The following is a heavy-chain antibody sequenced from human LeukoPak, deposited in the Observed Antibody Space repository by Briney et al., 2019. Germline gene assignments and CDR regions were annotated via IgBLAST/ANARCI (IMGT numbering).Heavy chain of an antibody. Sequence: SETLSLTCTVSGGSISSYYWSWIRQPAGKGLEWIGRIYTSGSTNYNASLKSRVSISVDTSKNQFSLKLSSVTAADTAVYYCARRRGYSGSYFDYWGQGTLVTVSS. D-gene: IGHD1-26*01. CDR2: IYTSGST. CDR1: GGSISSYY. J-gene: IGHJ4*02. V-gene: IGHV4-4*07. CDR3: ARRRGYSGSYFDY.